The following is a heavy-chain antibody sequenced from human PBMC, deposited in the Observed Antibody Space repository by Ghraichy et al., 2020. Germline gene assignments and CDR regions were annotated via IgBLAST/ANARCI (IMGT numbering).Heavy chain of an antibody. CDR1: GFTFSSCA. CDR2: ISSAGVTT. CDR3: AKGTTMVPQVYDY. D-gene: IGHD3-10*01. J-gene: IGHJ4*02. Sequence: GESLNISCAASGFTFSSCAMTWVRQAPGKGLEWVSAISSAGVTTYYAHSVEGRFTISRDNSKNTLYLQMNSLRAEDTALYYCAKGTTMVPQVYDYWGQGTLFTVSS. V-gene: IGHV3-23*01.